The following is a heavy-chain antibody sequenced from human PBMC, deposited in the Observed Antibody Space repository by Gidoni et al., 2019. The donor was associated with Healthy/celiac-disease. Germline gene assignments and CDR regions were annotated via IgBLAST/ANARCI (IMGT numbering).Heavy chain of an antibody. CDR1: GFTFADYA. V-gene: IGHV3-9*01. J-gene: IGHJ6*02. D-gene: IGHD3-3*01. Sequence: EVQLVESGGGLVQPGRSLRLSCAASGFTFADYAMHWVRQAPGRGLEWVSGISWNSGSIGYADSVKGRFTISRDNAKNSLYLQMNSLRAEDTALYYCAKERGGYYDFWSGYYTTSRYYYYGMDVWGQGTTVTVSS. CDR3: AKERGGYYDFWSGYYTTSRYYYYGMDV. CDR2: ISWNSGSI.